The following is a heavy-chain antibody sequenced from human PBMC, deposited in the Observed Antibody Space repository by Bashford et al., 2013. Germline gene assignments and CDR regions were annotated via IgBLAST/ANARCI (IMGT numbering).Heavy chain of an antibody. V-gene: IGHV4-30-4*02. CDR2: IYYSGIT. CDR3: ARSTLNYVFDY. J-gene: IGHJ4*02. D-gene: IGHD3-10*02. Sequence: SETLSLTCAVSGGSISSGGYYWNWIRQSPGKGLEWIGYIYYSGITYYNPSLKSRLTISVDTSKNHFSLKLSSVTAADTAVYFCARSTLNYVFDYWGQGTLVTVSS. CDR1: GGSISSGGYY.